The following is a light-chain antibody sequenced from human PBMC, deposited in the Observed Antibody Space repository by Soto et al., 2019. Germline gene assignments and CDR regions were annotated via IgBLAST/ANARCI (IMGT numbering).Light chain of an antibody. CDR1: QSISTY. CDR3: QQYNTWTWT. J-gene: IGKJ1*01. V-gene: IGKV1-39*01. CDR2: AAS. Sequence: DIQMTQSPSSLSASVGDRVTIACRASQSISTYLNWYLQKPGKAPVLLIYAASRLQSGVPSRFNGSGSGTDFTLTINSLQPEDFAVYYCQQYNTWTWTFGQGTKVEIK.